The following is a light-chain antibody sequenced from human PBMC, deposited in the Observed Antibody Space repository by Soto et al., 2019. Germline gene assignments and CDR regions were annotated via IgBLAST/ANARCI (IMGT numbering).Light chain of an antibody. J-gene: IGKJ4*01. Sequence: EVLMTQSPSTLSASPGESVTLSCRASQSIHTFLDWYQQKPRQAPRLLIYDASSRAAGVPSRFSGRGSGTDFTLTISSLQPEDFAVYHCQQSSIWPLTFGGGTRVE. CDR3: QQSSIWPLT. V-gene: IGKV3-11*01. CDR2: DAS. CDR1: QSIHTF.